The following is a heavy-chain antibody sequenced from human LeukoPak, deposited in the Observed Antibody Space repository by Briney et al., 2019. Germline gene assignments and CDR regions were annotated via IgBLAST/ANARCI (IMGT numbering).Heavy chain of an antibody. CDR1: GGSISSYY. J-gene: IGHJ4*02. CDR3: ARGYYDILTGYRGVLDY. D-gene: IGHD3-9*01. Sequence: SETLSLTCTVSGGSISSYYWSWIRQPPGKGLEWIGYIYYSGSTNYNPSLKSRVTISVDTSKNQFSLKLSSVTAADTAVYYCARGYYDILTGYRGVLDYWGQGTLVTVSS. CDR2: IYYSGST. V-gene: IGHV4-59*01.